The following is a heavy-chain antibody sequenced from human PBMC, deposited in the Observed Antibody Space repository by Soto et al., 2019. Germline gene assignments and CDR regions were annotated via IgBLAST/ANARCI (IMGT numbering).Heavy chain of an antibody. CDR3: ARSQVVPAPYYYYYMDV. Sequence: GGSLRLSCAASGFTFSSYDMHWVRQATGKGLEWVSAIGTAGDTYYPGSVKGRFTISRENAKNSLDLQMNSLRAGDTAVYYCARSQVVPAPYYYYYMDVWGKGTTVTVSS. J-gene: IGHJ6*03. V-gene: IGHV3-13*01. CDR2: IGTAGDT. CDR1: GFTFSSYD. D-gene: IGHD2-2*01.